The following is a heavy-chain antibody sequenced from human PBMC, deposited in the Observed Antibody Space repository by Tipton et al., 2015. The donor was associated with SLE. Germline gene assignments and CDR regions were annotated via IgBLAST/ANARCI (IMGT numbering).Heavy chain of an antibody. Sequence: TLSLTCAVYGGSFSGSHWPWIRQPPGQGLEWIGVIADTGSPNYNPSLKSRVTISLDTSKSQFSLILNSLTAADTAFYYCARRTSGYAPDYWGQGTLVTVSS. CDR3: ARRTSGYAPDY. CDR1: GGSFSGSH. D-gene: IGHD5-12*01. V-gene: IGHV4-34*01. J-gene: IGHJ4*02. CDR2: IADTGSP.